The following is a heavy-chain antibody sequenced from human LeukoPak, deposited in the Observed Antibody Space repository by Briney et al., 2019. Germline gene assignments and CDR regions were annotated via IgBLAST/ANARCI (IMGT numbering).Heavy chain of an antibody. CDR2: ISGSGDST. CDR3: AKLPPIAAGITYYYGMEV. V-gene: IGHV3-23*01. Sequence: GGSLRLSCAASGFTFSNYGMSWVRQAPGKGLEWVSAISGSGDSTYYADSVKGRFTISRDNSKNTLYLQMNSLRAEDTAVYYCAKLPPIAAGITYYYGMEVWGQGTSVTVSS. D-gene: IGHD6-13*01. J-gene: IGHJ6*02. CDR1: GFTFSNYG.